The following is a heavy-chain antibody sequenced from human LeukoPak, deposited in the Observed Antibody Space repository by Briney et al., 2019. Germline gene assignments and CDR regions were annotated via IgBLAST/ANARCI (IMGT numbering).Heavy chain of an antibody. D-gene: IGHD6-13*01. J-gene: IGHJ1*01. CDR3: ARDHRPDIAAAGTGEH. Sequence: ESGGSLRLSCAASGFTFSSYAMHWVRQAPGKGLEWVAVISYDGSNKYYADSVKGRFTISRDNSKNTLYLQMNSLRAEDTAVYYCARDHRPDIAAAGTGEHWGQGTLVTVSS. CDR2: ISYDGSNK. CDR1: GFTFSSYA. V-gene: IGHV3-30-3*01.